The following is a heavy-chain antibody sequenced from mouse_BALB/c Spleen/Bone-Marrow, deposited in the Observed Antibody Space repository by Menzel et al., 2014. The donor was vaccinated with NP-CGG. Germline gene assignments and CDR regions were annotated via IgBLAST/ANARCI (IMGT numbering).Heavy chain of an antibody. J-gene: IGHJ2*01. CDR3: AREGTYYAYFDY. V-gene: IGHV1-4*02. Sequence: VQLQQSAAELARPGASVKLSCKASGYIFTSYTIQWIKQRPGQGLEWIGYINPSIGYTEYNQKFKDKTTLTADTSSSTPYMQLSSLTSEDSAVYYCAREGTYYAYFDYWGQGTTLTVSS. D-gene: IGHD1-1*01. CDR2: INPSIGYT. CDR1: GYIFTSYT.